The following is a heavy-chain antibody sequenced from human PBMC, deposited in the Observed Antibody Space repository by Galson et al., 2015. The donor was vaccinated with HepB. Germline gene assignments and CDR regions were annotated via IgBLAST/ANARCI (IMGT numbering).Heavy chain of an antibody. J-gene: IGHJ5*02. V-gene: IGHV6-1*01. CDR2: TYYRSKWYN. CDR1: GDSVPSDSAA. CDR3: ARSGIAVGSSWYAGSGWFDP. Sequence: CAISGDSVPSDSAAWNWIRQSPSRGLEWLGRTYYRSKWYNDYAVSVKARITINPDTSKNQFSLHLNSVTPEDTAMYYCARSGIAVGSSWYAGSGWFDPWGQGTLVTVSS. D-gene: IGHD6-13*01.